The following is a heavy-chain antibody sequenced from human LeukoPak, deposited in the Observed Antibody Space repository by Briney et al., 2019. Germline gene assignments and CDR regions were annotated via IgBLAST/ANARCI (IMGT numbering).Heavy chain of an antibody. CDR1: GYTFTSYY. D-gene: IGHD2-21*02. J-gene: IGHJ4*02. V-gene: IGHV1-46*01. Sequence: ASVKASCKASGYTFTSYYMHWVRQAPGQGLEWMGIINPSGGSTSYAQKFQGRVTMTRDTSTSTVYMELSSLRSEDTAVYYCARPPISPYCGGDCYSFDYWGQGTLVTVSS. CDR2: INPSGGST. CDR3: ARPPISPYCGGDCYSFDY.